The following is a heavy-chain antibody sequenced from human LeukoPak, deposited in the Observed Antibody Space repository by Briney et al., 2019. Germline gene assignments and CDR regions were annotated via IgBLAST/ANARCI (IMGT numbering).Heavy chain of an antibody. Sequence: ASVKVSCKASGYTFTGYYMHWVLQAPGQGLEWMGWINPNSGSTNYAQKFQGRVTMTRDTSISTAYMELSRLRSDDTAVYYCARALWSAKDAFDIWGQGTLVTVSS. D-gene: IGHD3-10*01. CDR1: GYTFTGYY. V-gene: IGHV1-2*02. CDR3: ARALWSAKDAFDI. J-gene: IGHJ4*02. CDR2: INPNSGST.